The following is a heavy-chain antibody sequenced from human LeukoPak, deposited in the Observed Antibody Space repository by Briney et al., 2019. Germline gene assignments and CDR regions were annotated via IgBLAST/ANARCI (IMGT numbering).Heavy chain of an antibody. D-gene: IGHD1-26*01. CDR2: IIPIFGTA. V-gene: IGHV1-69*13. Sequence: ASVKVSCKASGGTFSSYAISWVRQAPGQGLEWMGGIIPIFGTANYARKFQGRVTITADESTSTAHMELSSLRSEDTAVYYCARKDSGRAFDYWGQGTLVTVSS. CDR1: GGTFSSYA. CDR3: ARKDSGRAFDY. J-gene: IGHJ4*02.